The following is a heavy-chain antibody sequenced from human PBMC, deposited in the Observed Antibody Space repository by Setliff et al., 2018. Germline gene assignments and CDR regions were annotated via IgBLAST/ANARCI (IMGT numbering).Heavy chain of an antibody. D-gene: IGHD4-4*01. CDR2: INAGNGDT. CDR1: GYTFTNYA. V-gene: IGHV1-3*03. CDR3: ARGRPTANPYYYYYMDV. J-gene: IGHJ6*03. Sequence: ASVKVSCKASGYTFTNYAIHWVRQAPGQRLEWMGWINAGNGDTKYSQDFQGRVTITRDTSASTAYMDLSSLRSDDMAVYYCARGRPTANPYYYYYMDVWGKGTTGTAP.